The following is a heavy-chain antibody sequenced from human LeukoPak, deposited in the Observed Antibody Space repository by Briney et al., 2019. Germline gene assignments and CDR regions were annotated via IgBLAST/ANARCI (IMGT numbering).Heavy chain of an antibody. D-gene: IGHD2-15*01. CDR1: GYSISSGYY. CDR3: ARADDCSGGSCYYYGMDV. J-gene: IGHJ6*02. Sequence: SETLSLTCTVSGYSISSGYYWGWIRQPPGKGLEWIGSIYHSGSTYYNPSLKSRVTISVDTSKNQFSLKLSSVTAADTAVYYCARADDCSGGSCYYYGMDVWGQGTTVTVSS. V-gene: IGHV4-38-2*02. CDR2: IYHSGST.